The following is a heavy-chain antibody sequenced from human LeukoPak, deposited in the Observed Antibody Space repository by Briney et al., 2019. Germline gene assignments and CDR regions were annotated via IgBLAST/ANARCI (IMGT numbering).Heavy chain of an antibody. J-gene: IGHJ4*02. CDR3: AKAVGYTNGPE. V-gene: IGHV3-66*02. Sequence: GGSLRLSCVASGFIVSNNYMSCVRQAPGMGLEWVSTIYRGGSSFYADSVKGRFTISRDNSKNTLFLQMNSLRPEDTAMYYCAKAVGYTNGPEWGQGTLVTVSS. CDR2: IYRGGSS. CDR1: GFIVSNNY. D-gene: IGHD5-18*01.